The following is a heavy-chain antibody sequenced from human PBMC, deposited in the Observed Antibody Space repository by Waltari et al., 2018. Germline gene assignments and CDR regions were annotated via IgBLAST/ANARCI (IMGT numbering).Heavy chain of an antibody. V-gene: IGHV4-4*02. CDR2: VRGDGRT. D-gene: IGHD2-15*01. CDR3: ARDRGRGLYLDT. J-gene: IGHJ4*02. Sequence: WSWGRQPPGRGLEGIGQVRGDGRTNYNPSFASRVIISLDTSTHHFALEVTSATAADTALYYCARDRGRGLYLDTWGQGILVTVAP.